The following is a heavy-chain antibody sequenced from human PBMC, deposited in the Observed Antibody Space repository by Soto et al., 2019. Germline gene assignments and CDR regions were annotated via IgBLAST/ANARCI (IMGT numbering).Heavy chain of an antibody. J-gene: IGHJ6*02. CDR1: GVSISSGTW. CDR2: IFHSGST. Sequence: QVQLQESGPGLVKPSGTLSLTCAVSGVSISSGTWWSWVRQPPGKGLEWIGEIFHSGSTNYNPSLKSRVTISVDKSTSQSSLRLSSVTAADTAVYYCARVPYCSSTSCSLDVWGQGTTVTVSS. D-gene: IGHD2-2*01. V-gene: IGHV4-4*02. CDR3: ARVPYCSSTSCSLDV.